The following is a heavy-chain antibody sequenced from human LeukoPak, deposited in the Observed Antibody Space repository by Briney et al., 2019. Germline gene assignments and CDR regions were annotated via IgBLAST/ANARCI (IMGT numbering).Heavy chain of an antibody. CDR3: AKKRFGSYYFDY. D-gene: IGHD3-16*01. CDR1: GFTFSSYA. J-gene: IGHJ4*02. CDR2: ISGRGGST. V-gene: IGHV3-23*01. Sequence: GGSLRLSCAASGFTFSSYAMTWVRQAPGKGLEWVSVISGRGGSTYYADSVKGRFSISRDNSKNTLYLQMNSLRADDTAVYYCAKKRFGSYYFDYWGQGTLVTVSS.